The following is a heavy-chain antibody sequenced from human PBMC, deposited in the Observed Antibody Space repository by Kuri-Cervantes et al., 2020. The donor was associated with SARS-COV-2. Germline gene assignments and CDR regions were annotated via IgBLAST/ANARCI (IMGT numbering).Heavy chain of an antibody. J-gene: IGHJ4*02. D-gene: IGHD2-2*01. CDR1: GFTFSSYG. Sequence: GGSLRLFCAASGFTFSSYGMHWVRQAPGKGLEWVAFIRYDGSNKYYADSVKGRFTISRDNSKNTLYLQMNSLRAEDTAVYYCARDGPLCSTSCYFDYWGQGTLVTVSS. CDR3: ARDGPLCSTSCYFDY. V-gene: IGHV3-30*02. CDR2: IRYDGSNK.